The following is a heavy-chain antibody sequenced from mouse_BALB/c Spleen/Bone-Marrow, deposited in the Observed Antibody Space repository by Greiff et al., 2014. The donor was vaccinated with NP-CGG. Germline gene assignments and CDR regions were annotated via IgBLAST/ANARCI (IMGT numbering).Heavy chain of an antibody. CDR1: GYTFTSYW. CDR3: ARSRGYYDYWYLDV. J-gene: IGHJ1*01. V-gene: IGHV1-69*02. D-gene: IGHD2-4*01. CDR2: IDPSDSYT. Sequence: ESGAELVKPGASVKLSCKASGYTFTSYWMHWVKQRPGQGLEWIGEIDPSDSYTNYNQKFKGKATVTVDKSASTSYMQLSSLTSDVSADYYGARSRGYYDYWYLDVWGAGTTVTVSS.